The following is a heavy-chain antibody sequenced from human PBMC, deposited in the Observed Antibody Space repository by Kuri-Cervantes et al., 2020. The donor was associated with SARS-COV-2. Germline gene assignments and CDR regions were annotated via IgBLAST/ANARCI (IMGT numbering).Heavy chain of an antibody. D-gene: IGHD6-19*01. J-gene: IGHJ4*02. CDR2: IYYSGST. Sequence: SETLSLTCTVSGGSISSSSYYWGWIRQPPGKGLEWIGSIYYSGSTYYNPSLKSRVTISVDTSKNQFSLKLSSVTAANTAVYYCARRYGGHFHAVAAPGPYYFDYWGQGTRVTVSS. V-gene: IGHV4-39*07. CDR3: ARRYGGHFHAVAAPGPYYFDY. CDR1: GGSISSSSYY.